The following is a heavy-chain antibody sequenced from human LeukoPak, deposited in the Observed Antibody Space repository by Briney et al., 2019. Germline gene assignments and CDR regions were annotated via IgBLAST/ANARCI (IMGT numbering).Heavy chain of an antibody. CDR1: GYTFTGYY. V-gene: IGHV1-2*02. J-gene: IGHJ6*03. CDR3: ARDAIAAAGTQLPYYYYYMDV. CDR2: INSNSGGT. Sequence: ASVKVSCKASGYTFTGYYMHWVRQAPGQGLECMGWINSNSGGTNYAQKFQGRVTMTRDTSISTAYMDLSRLRSDDTAVYYCARDAIAAAGTQLPYYYYYMDVWGKGTTVTISS. D-gene: IGHD6-13*01.